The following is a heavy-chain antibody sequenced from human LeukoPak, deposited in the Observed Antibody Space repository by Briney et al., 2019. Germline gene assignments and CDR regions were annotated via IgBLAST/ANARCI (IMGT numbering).Heavy chain of an antibody. D-gene: IGHD3-9*01. CDR1: GYTFTSYY. CDR2: INPSGGST. Sequence: ASVKVSCKASGYTFTSYYMHWVRQAPGQGLEWMGIINPSGGSTSYAQKFQGRVTMTRDMSTSTVYMELSSLRSEDTAVYYCAKDMPPSGDILTGYSYWDDYWGQGTLVTVSS. CDR3: AKDMPPSGDILTGYSYWDDY. J-gene: IGHJ4*02. V-gene: IGHV1-46*01.